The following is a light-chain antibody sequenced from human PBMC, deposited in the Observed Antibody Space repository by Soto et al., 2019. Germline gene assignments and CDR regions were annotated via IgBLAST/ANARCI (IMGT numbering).Light chain of an antibody. CDR3: SSYTSSSTPLYV. CDR1: NSDVGVYNY. V-gene: IGLV2-14*01. Sequence: QSALTQPASVSGSPGQSITISCTGTNSDVGVYNYVSWYQQHPGKAPKLVIYEVSNRPSGVSNRSSGSKSGNTASLTISGLQAEDEADYYCSSYTSSSTPLYVFGTGTKVTVL. CDR2: EVS. J-gene: IGLJ1*01.